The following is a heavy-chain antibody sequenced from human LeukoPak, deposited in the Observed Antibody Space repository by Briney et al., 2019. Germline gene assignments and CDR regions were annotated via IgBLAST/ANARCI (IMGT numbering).Heavy chain of an antibody. CDR2: ISYDGSNK. V-gene: IGHV3-30*04. CDR3: ASGGSGSYYNDWFDP. D-gene: IGHD3-10*01. CDR1: GFTFSSYA. J-gene: IGHJ5*02. Sequence: GGSLRLSCAASGFTFSSYAMHWVRQAPGKGLEWVAVISYDGSNKYYADSVKGRFTISRDNSKNTLYLQMNSLRAEDTAVYYCASGGSGSYYNDWFDPWGQGTLVTVSS.